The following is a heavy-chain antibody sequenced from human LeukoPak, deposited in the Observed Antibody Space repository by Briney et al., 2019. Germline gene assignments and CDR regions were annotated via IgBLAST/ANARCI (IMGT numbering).Heavy chain of an antibody. CDR1: GFTFSDYY. J-gene: IGHJ2*01. Sequence: PGGSLRLSCAASGFTFSDYYMSWIRQAPGKGLEWLSYISSSGSTIYYADSVKGRFTISRDNAKNSLYLQMNSLRAEDTAVYYCARDQSSGWDWYFDLWGRGTLVTVSS. CDR2: ISSSGSTI. V-gene: IGHV3-11*04. CDR3: ARDQSSGWDWYFDL. D-gene: IGHD6-19*01.